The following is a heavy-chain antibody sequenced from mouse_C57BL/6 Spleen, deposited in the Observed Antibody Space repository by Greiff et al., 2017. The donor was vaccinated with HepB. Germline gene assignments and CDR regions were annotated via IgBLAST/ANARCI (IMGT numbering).Heavy chain of an antibody. CDR3: ARDDGYPHWYFDV. J-gene: IGHJ1*03. V-gene: IGHV1-4*01. CDR2: INPSSGYT. D-gene: IGHD2-3*01. CDR1: GYTFTSYT. Sequence: QVQLQQSGAELARPGASVKMSCKASGYTFTSYTMHWVKQRPGQGLEWIGYINPSSGYTKYNQKFKDKGTLTADKSSSTAYMQLSSLTSEDSAVYYCARDDGYPHWYFDVWGTGTTVTVSS.